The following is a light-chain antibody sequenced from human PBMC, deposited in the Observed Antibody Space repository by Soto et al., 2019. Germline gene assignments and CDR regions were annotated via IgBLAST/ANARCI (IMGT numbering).Light chain of an antibody. V-gene: IGLV3-21*01. J-gene: IGLJ2*01. CDR3: QVWDISSAHVI. CDR2: YDS. Sequence: SYELTQPPSVSVAPGQTARVACGGSNIGSKSVHWYQQKPGHAPVLVMYYDSVRPSGIPERFSGSNSGNTATLTISRVEAGDEADYYCQVWDISSAHVIFGGGTKLTVL. CDR1: NIGSKS.